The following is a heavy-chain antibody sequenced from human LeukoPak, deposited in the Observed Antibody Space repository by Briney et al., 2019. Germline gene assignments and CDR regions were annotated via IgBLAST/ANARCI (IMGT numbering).Heavy chain of an antibody. V-gene: IGHV4-4*07. Sequence: PSETLSLTCSVSGGSIDTYYWSWIRQPAGKELEWMAQIHTSGRPDFNPSLKSRVSISMDTPNNQFSLMISSVTAADTAIYYCAGRGLSTGWTFDYWGHGTLVTVSS. CDR3: AGRGLSTGWTFDY. CDR1: GGSIDTYY. D-gene: IGHD6-19*01. CDR2: IHTSGRP. J-gene: IGHJ4*01.